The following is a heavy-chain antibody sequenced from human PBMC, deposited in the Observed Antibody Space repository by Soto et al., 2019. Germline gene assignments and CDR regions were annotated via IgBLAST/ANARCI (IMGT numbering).Heavy chain of an antibody. CDR3: AKRRGAGGHFDY. CDR2: VSIGGST. D-gene: IGHD2-15*01. V-gene: IGHV3-23*01. J-gene: IGHJ4*02. Sequence: LRLSCAASGFTFSSYAMGWVRRGPGKGLEWVAVVSIGGSTHYADSVRGRFTISRDNSKNTLSLQMNSLTAEDTAVYFCAKRRGAGGHFDYWGQGALVTVS. CDR1: GFTFSSYA.